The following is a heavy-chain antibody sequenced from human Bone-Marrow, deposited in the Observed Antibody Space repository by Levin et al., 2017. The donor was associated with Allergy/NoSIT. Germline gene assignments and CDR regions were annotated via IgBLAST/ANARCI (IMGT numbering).Heavy chain of an antibody. CDR1: GYTFTAYY. V-gene: IGHV1-2*02. Sequence: ASVKVSCQPSGYTFTAYYIHWVRQAPGQGLEWMGWVDPNSGATKYVQKFQGRVTMTRDTSIRAVYMELSRLTSDDTAIYFCARDNYGPLDYWGQGTLATVSS. CDR3: ARDNYGPLDY. CDR2: VDPNSGAT. D-gene: IGHD3-10*01. J-gene: IGHJ4*02.